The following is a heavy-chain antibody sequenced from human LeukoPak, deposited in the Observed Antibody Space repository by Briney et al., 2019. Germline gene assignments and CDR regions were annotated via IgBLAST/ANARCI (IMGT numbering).Heavy chain of an antibody. CDR1: GFTFDVYA. CDR2: ISWNSGSI. J-gene: IGHJ4*02. D-gene: IGHD3-22*01. CDR3: AKAYDSSGFAHRSYFDY. Sequence: GGSLRLSCAASGFTFDVYAMHWVRQAPGKGLEWVSGISWNSGSIGYADSVKGRFTISRDNAKNSLYLQMNSLRAEDTALYYCAKAYDSSGFAHRSYFDYWGQGTLVTVSS. V-gene: IGHV3-9*01.